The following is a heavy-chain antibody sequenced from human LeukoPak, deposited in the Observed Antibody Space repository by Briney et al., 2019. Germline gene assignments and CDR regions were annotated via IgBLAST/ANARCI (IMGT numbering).Heavy chain of an antibody. J-gene: IGHJ4*02. Sequence: SETLSLTCAVSGYSISSSSYYWGWIRQPPGKGLEWIGSIYYSGSTYYNPSLKSRVTISVDTSKNQFSLKLSSVTAADTAVYYCATHHPVRALDYWGQGTLVTVSS. CDR3: ATHHPVRALDY. CDR1: GYSISSSSYY. CDR2: IYYSGST. D-gene: IGHD1-14*01. V-gene: IGHV4-39*01.